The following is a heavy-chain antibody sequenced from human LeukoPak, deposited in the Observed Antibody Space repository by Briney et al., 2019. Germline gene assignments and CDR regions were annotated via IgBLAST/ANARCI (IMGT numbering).Heavy chain of an antibody. J-gene: IGHJ3*01. CDR1: GGSISSGTYY. D-gene: IGHD2/OR15-2a*01. CDR3: ARHEGPAYLIRDAFDV. CDR2: IYTSGST. V-gene: IGHV4-61*02. Sequence: YPSETLSLTCTVSGGSISSGTYYWSWIRQPAGKGLEWIGRIYTSGSTNYNPSLKRRVTISVDTSKNQFSLKLSSVTAADTAVYYCARHEGPAYLIRDAFDVWGQGTMVTVSS.